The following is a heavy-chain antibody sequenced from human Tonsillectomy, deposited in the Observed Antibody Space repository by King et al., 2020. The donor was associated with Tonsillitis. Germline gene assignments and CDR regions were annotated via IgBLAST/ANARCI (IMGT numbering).Heavy chain of an antibody. V-gene: IGHV3-23*01. D-gene: IGHD3-10*01. Sequence: VPLLASGGGLVPPGGSLRLSCAASGFPFRRSSLLWVRPSPGPGLAWVSAISGRDGSTYYADSVQGRFTLSRDTSQNTLYLQMNSLSAEETAGEDGAKEEDDGEDPTEDGGQGTRGT. CDR1: GFPFRRSS. CDR2: ISGRDGST. CDR3: AKEEDDGEDPTED. J-gene: IGHJ4*02.